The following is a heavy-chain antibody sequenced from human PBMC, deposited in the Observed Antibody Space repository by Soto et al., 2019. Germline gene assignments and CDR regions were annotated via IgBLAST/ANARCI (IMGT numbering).Heavy chain of an antibody. Sequence: GGSLRLSCAASGFSLSNYAMTWVRQAPGKGLEWVSGITGSGDKTYYADSVKGRFIISRDNSKNTLYLQMNSLRAEDTAVYYCAKDNSGYDPYYFDYWGQGTLVTVSS. D-gene: IGHD5-12*01. J-gene: IGHJ4*02. CDR3: AKDNSGYDPYYFDY. V-gene: IGHV3-23*01. CDR2: ITGSGDKT. CDR1: GFSLSNYA.